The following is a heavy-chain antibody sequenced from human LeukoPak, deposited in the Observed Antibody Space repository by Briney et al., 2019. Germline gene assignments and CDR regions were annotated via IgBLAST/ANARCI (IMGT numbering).Heavy chain of an antibody. J-gene: IGHJ4*02. V-gene: IGHV3-11*04. CDR1: GFTFRDYY. Sequence: GGSLRLSCAASGFTFRDYYMSWIRQAPAKGLEWVSYISSSGSTIYYADSVKGRFTISRDNAKNSLYLQMYSLRAEDTAVYYCARCFDWILDYWGQGTLVTVSS. CDR2: ISSSGSTI. CDR3: ARCFDWILDY. D-gene: IGHD3-9*01.